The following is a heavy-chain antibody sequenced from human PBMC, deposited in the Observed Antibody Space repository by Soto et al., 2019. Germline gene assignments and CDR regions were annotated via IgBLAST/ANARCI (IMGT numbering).Heavy chain of an antibody. J-gene: IGHJ4*02. D-gene: IGHD1-26*01. CDR1: GGSISSYY. Sequence: QVQLQESGPGLVKPSETLSLTCTVSGGSISSYYWRWIRQPPGKGLEWIGYIYYSGSTNYNPSLKSRVNISVDTSKNQFSLKLSSVTAADTAVYYCARGSRKYSGSPHLADYWGQGTLVTVSS. V-gene: IGHV4-59*01. CDR2: IYYSGST. CDR3: ARGSRKYSGSPHLADY.